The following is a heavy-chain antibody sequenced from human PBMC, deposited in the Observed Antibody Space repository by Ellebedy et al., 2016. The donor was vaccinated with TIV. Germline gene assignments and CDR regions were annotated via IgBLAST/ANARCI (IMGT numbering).Heavy chain of an antibody. V-gene: IGHV3-30*04. D-gene: IGHD6-19*01. CDR3: TKEGAVAGAPAYLAYDY. CDR2: ISYDGSNK. CDR1: GFPFDSYV. Sequence: PGGSLRLSCAASGFPFDSYVMNWVRQAPGKGLEWVALISYDGSNKYFADSVKGRFTIARDNSNNSLYLQMNSLRAEDTAVYFCTKEGAVAGAPAYLAYDYWGQGTLVTVSS. J-gene: IGHJ4*02.